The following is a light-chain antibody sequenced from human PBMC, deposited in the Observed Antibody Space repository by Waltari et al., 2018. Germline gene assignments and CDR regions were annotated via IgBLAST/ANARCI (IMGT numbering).Light chain of an antibody. Sequence: EIVLTQSPGTWSLSPGERATLSGRASPSVSRDLAWYQPNPGKAPRLLSYGASNRATGSPDRFSGSGSGTDFSLIISRLQPEDFAVYYCQQRSNWPLTFGGGTKVEIK. CDR1: PSVSRD. V-gene: IGKV3D-20*02. CDR3: QQRSNWPLT. J-gene: IGKJ4*01. CDR2: GAS.